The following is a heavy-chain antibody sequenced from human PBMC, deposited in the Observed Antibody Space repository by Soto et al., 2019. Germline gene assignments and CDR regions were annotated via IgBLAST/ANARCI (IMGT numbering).Heavy chain of an antibody. Sequence: QVQLVQSGAEVKKPGASVRVSCKAYGSTFSTYDIDWVRRAPGQGLEWMGWVNPNSGNTGFAQKFQGRITMTRDTSINTAYLELRSLRSEDTAVYYCARARLSGYSAYYLDNWGQGTLVTVSS. CDR1: GSTFSTYD. CDR3: ARARLSGYSAYYLDN. J-gene: IGHJ4*02. CDR2: VNPNSGNT. D-gene: IGHD5-12*01. V-gene: IGHV1-8*01.